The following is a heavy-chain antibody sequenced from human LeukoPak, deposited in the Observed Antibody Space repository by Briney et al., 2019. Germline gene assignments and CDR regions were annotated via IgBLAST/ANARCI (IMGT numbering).Heavy chain of an antibody. D-gene: IGHD6-13*01. V-gene: IGHV1-2*06. CDR3: ARISPAAAGTLDY. Sequence: ASVKVSCKASGYTFTSYYMHWVRQAPGQGLEWMGRINPNSGGTNYAQKFQGRVTMTRDTSISTAYMELSRLRSDDTAVYYCARISPAAAGTLDYWGQGTLVTVSS. CDR1: GYTFTSYY. CDR2: INPNSGGT. J-gene: IGHJ4*02.